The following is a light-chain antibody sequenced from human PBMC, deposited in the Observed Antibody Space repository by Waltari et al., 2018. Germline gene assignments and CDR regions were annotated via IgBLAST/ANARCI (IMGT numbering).Light chain of an antibody. CDR3: QQRSNWPIV. CDR1: QSGGSQ. V-gene: IGKV3-11*01. J-gene: IGKJ5*01. CDR2: DST. Sequence: EIVLTQSPATLSLSPGERATLSCRASQSGGSQLAWYHQRPGQAPRLLIYDSTNRATGIPARFSGSGSGTDFSLSISSLEPEDFGVYYCQQRSNWPIVFGQGTRLEI.